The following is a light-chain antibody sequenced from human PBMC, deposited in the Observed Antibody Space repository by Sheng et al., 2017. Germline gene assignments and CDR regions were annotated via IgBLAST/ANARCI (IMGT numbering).Light chain of an antibody. J-gene: IGLJ1*01. Sequence: QSALTQPASVSASPGQSITISCTGSSNDIGRYVYVSWYQQHPGKAPQLIIYEVTRRPSGVSSRFSGSKSANTASLTISGLQGEDEADYYCSSFTSTSTPVFGTGTKVTVL. V-gene: IGLV2-14*01. CDR3: SSFTSTSTPV. CDR2: EVT. CDR1: SNDIGRYVY.